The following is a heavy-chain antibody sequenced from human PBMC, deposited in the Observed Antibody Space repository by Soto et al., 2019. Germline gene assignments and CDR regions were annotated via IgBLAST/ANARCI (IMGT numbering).Heavy chain of an antibody. D-gene: IGHD6-19*01. CDR1: GGTFSSYA. CDR2: IIPIFGTA. CDR3: GTLDAMLDSSGWFDY. Sequence: SVKVSCKASGGTFSSYAISWVRQAPGQGLEWMGGIIPIFGTANYAQKYQGRVTITADESTSTDYMELSSLRSEDAAVFYYGTLDAMLDSSGWFDYWGQGTLVTVSS. J-gene: IGHJ4*02. V-gene: IGHV1-69*01.